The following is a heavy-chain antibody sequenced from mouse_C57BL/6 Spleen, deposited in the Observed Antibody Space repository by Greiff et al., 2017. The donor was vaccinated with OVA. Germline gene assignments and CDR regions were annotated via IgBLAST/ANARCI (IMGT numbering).Heavy chain of an antibody. CDR2: IYPGDGDT. CDR3: ASTVVGGYYAMDY. J-gene: IGHJ4*01. CDR1: GYAFSSYW. D-gene: IGHD1-1*01. V-gene: IGHV1-80*01. Sequence: QVQLQQSGAELVKPGASVKISCKASGYAFSSYWMNWVKQRPGKGLEWIGQIYPGDGDTNYNGKFKGKATLTADKSSSTAYMQLSSLTSEDSAVYFCASTVVGGYYAMDYWGQGTSVTVSS.